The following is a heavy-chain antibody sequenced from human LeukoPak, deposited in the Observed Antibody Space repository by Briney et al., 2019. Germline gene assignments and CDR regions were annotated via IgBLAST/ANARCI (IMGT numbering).Heavy chain of an antibody. CDR3: ARGLSYYYDSSGYYYGVYFDY. Sequence: SETLSLTCAVYGRSFSGYYWTWIRQTPGKGLEWIGEINHSGSTNYNPSLKSRVTISVDTSKNQFSLKLSSVTAADTAVYYCARGLSYYYDSSGYYYGVYFDYWGQGTLVAVSS. CDR1: GRSFSGYY. V-gene: IGHV4-34*01. J-gene: IGHJ4*02. CDR2: INHSGST. D-gene: IGHD3-22*01.